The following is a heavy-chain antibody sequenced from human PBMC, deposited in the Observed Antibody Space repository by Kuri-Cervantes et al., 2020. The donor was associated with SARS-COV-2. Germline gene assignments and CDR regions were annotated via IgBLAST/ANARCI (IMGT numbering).Heavy chain of an antibody. CDR2: ISSSSSYI. J-gene: IGHJ4*02. CDR3: ARDLTPERYCSSTSCYTDYDFWSNYLVDY. V-gene: IGHV3-21*01. Sequence: GGSLRLSCAASGFTFSSYAMSWVRQAPGKGLEWVSSISSSSSYIYYADSVKGRFTISRDNAKNSLSLQLNSLRAEDTAVYYCARDLTPERYCSSTSCYTDYDFWSNYLVDYWGQGTLVTVSS. CDR1: GFTFSSYA. D-gene: IGHD2-2*02.